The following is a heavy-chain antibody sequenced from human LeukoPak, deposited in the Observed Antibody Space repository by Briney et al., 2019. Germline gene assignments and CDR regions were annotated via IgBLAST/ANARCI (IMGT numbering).Heavy chain of an antibody. D-gene: IGHD2-15*01. V-gene: IGHV1-2*02. CDR3: ARVQGGYCSGGSCYPGRSDI. CDR1: GYTFTGYY. CDR2: INPNSGGT. J-gene: IGHJ3*02. Sequence: ASVKVSCKASGYTFTGYYMHWVRQAPGQGLEWMGWINPNSGGTNYAQKFQGRVTMTRDTSISTAYMELSRLRSDDTAVYYCARVQGGYCSGGSCYPGRSDIWGQGTMVTVSS.